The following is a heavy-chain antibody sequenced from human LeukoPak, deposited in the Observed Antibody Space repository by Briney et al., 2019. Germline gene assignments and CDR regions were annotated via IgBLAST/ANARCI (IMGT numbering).Heavy chain of an antibody. CDR2: IYSGGST. CDR3: AKDPSYYDSSGYFDY. CDR1: GFTVSSNY. V-gene: IGHV3-53*01. J-gene: IGHJ4*02. Sequence: GGSLRLSCAASGFTVSSNYMSWVRQAPGKGLEWVSVIYSGGSTYYADSVKGRFTISRDNSKNTLYLQMNSLRAEDTAVYYCAKDPSYYDSSGYFDYWGQGTLVTVSS. D-gene: IGHD3-22*01.